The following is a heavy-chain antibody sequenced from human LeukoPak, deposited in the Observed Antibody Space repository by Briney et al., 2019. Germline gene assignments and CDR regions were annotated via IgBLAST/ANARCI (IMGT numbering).Heavy chain of an antibody. Sequence: PGGSLRLSCAASGFTFSSYSMNWVRQAPGKGLEWLSYISSSSSTINYADSVKGRFTISRDNAKNSLYLQMNSLRAEDTAEYYCARRLWSGYYTGMDYWGQGTLVTVSS. CDR1: GFTFSSYS. CDR3: ARRLWSGYYTGMDY. V-gene: IGHV3-48*01. D-gene: IGHD3-3*01. CDR2: ISSSSSTI. J-gene: IGHJ4*02.